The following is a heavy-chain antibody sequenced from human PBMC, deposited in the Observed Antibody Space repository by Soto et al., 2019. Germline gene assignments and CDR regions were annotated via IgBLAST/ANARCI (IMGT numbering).Heavy chain of an antibody. CDR2: ISSSSSYI. CDR3: ARDQVPGLDAFEI. J-gene: IGHJ3*02. CDR1: GFTFSSYS. Sequence: PGGSLRLSCAASGFTFSSYSMNWVRQAPGKGLEWVSSISSSSSYIYHADSVKGRFTISRDNAKNSLYLQMNSLRAEDTAVYYCARDQVPGLDAFEIWGQGTMVTVS. V-gene: IGHV3-21*01.